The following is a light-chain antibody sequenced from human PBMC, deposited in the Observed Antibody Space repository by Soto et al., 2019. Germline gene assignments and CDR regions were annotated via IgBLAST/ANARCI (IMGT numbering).Light chain of an antibody. CDR3: TSFTTTFTYV. CDR2: GVS. CDR1: SSDVGGYDS. J-gene: IGLJ1*01. V-gene: IGLV2-14*01. Sequence: QSVLTQPASVSGSPGQSITISCTGTSSDVGGYDSVSWYQQHPGKAPKLLIYGVSYRPSGISPHFSGSKSGNTASLTISGLQTEDEADYYCTSFTTTFTYVSGSGTKVTVL.